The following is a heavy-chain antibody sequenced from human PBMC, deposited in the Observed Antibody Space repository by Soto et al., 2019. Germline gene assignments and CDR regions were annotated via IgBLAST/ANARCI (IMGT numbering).Heavy chain of an antibody. CDR1: GYTLTELS. CDR3: ATFDLDFWSGYYPTEYNWFDP. D-gene: IGHD3-3*01. J-gene: IGHJ5*02. V-gene: IGHV1-24*01. CDR2: FDPEDGET. Sequence: ASVKVSCKVSGYTLTELSMHWVRQAPGKGLEWMGGFDPEDGETIYAQKFQGRVTMTEDTSTDTAYMELSSLRSEDTAVYYCATFDLDFWSGYYPTEYNWFDPWRQGTLVTVSS.